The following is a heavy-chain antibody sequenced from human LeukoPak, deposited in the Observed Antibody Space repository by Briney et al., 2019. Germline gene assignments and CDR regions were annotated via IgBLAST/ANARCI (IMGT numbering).Heavy chain of an antibody. CDR1: GYTFTSYY. CDR2: FDPEDGET. Sequence: ASGKVSCKASGYTFTSYYMHWVRQAPGKGLEWMGGFDPEDGETIYAQKFQGRVTMTEDTSTDTAYMELSSLRSEDTALYYCAGGRATIFFFNDYWGQGTLVTVSS. CDR3: AGGRATIFFFNDY. V-gene: IGHV1-24*01. J-gene: IGHJ4*02. D-gene: IGHD5-24*01.